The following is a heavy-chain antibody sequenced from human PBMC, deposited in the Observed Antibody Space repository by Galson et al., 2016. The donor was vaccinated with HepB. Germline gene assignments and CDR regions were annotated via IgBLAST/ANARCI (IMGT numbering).Heavy chain of an antibody. V-gene: IGHV3-33*05. D-gene: IGHD6-13*01. Sequence: QAPGRGLEWVAVISDDGSVKFYIDSVKGRFTISRDNSKNTLYLQMDSLRTEDTAVYYCAGLEQKMDLYFQHWGQGTLVTVSS. CDR2: ISDDGSVK. CDR3: AGLEQKMDLYFQH. J-gene: IGHJ1*01.